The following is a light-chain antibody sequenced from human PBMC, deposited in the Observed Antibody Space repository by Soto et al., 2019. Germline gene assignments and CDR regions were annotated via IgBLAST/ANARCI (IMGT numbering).Light chain of an antibody. J-gene: IGKJ1*01. CDR1: QDINSW. CDR2: KAS. CDR3: QHYNSSSWT. V-gene: IGKV1-5*03. Sequence: IQMTQSPSTLSASVGGIVTITCRASQDINSWLAWFQQKPGKAPKLLIYKASSLQTGVPSRFSGVESGAEFTLTISSLQPDDLATYYCQHYNSSSWTFGQGTTVDIK.